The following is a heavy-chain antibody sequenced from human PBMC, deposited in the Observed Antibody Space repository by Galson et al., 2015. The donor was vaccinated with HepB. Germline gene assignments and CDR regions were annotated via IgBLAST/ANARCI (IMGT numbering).Heavy chain of an antibody. J-gene: IGHJ4*02. D-gene: IGHD4-23*01. CDR3: AKDYGGSSWAPDY. Sequence: SLRLSCAASGFTFSTYGMLWVRQAPGKGLEWVAVISSDGSNKYHADSVKGRITISRDNSKNTLYLQMNSLRPEDTALYYCAKDYGGSSWAPDYWGQGTLVTVSS. CDR2: ISSDGSNK. V-gene: IGHV3-30*18. CDR1: GFTFSTYG.